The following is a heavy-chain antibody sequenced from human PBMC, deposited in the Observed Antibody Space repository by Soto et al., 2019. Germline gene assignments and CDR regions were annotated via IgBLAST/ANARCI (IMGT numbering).Heavy chain of an antibody. Sequence: ASVKVSCKASGYTFTSYAMHWVRQAPGQRLEWMGWINAGNGNTKYSQKFQGRVTITRDTSASTAYMELSSLRSEDTAVYYCARGYCSGGSSSDFDSWGQETLVTFSS. CDR1: GYTFTSYA. V-gene: IGHV1-3*01. CDR3: ARGYCSGGSSSDFDS. D-gene: IGHD2-15*01. J-gene: IGHJ4*02. CDR2: INAGNGNT.